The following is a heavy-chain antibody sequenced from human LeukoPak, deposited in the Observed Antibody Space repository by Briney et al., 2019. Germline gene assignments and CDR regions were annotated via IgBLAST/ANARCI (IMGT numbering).Heavy chain of an antibody. Sequence: GGSLRLSCAASGFTFSSYDMHRVRQAPGKGLEWVAVIWYDGSNKYYADSVKGRFTISRDNSKNMLYLQMNSLRAEDTAVYYCARSPGSFDYWGQGTLVTVSS. D-gene: IGHD2-15*01. CDR2: IWYDGSNK. J-gene: IGHJ4*02. CDR1: GFTFSSYD. V-gene: IGHV3-33*01. CDR3: ARSPGSFDY.